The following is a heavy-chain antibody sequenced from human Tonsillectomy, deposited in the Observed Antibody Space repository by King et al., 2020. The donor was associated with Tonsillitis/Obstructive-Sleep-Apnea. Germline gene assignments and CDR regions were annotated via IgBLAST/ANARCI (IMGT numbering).Heavy chain of an antibody. CDR2: IYYSGST. J-gene: IGHJ4*02. D-gene: IGHD3-3*01. V-gene: IGHV4-39*01. CDR3: ANGRAFGVVKIDY. Sequence: QLQESGPGLVKPSETLSLTCTVSSGSISSSRYYWGWIRQPPGKGLEWIGSIYYSGSTYYNPSLKSRVTISVDTSKNQFSLKLSSVTAADTAVYYCANGRAFGVVKIDYWGQGTLVTVSS. CDR1: SGSISSSRYY.